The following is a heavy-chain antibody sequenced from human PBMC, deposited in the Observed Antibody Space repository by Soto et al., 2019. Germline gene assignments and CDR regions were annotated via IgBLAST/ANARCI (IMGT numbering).Heavy chain of an antibody. Sequence: QMHLVESGGGVVQPGRSLTLSCVASGFTFTSYGIHWVRQAPGKGLEWVAVIWYDGSNKYYGDSVKGRFSISRDNSKNTVYLQMNSLRADDTAVYYCARDRRFVEWLDYWGQGTLVSVSS. CDR2: IWYDGSNK. V-gene: IGHV3-33*01. CDR1: GFTFTSYG. CDR3: ARDRRFVEWLDY. D-gene: IGHD3-3*01. J-gene: IGHJ4*02.